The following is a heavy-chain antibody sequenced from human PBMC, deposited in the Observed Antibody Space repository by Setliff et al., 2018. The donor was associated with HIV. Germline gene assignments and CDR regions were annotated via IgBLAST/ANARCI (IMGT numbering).Heavy chain of an antibody. CDR1: GYSVTELS. J-gene: IGHJ4*02. CDR3: ARLKADYEVDY. CDR2: FDLEDGET. D-gene: IGHD4-17*01. V-gene: IGHV1-24*01. Sequence: ASVKVSCKVSGYSVTELSIHWVRQAPGKGLEWMGSFDLEDGETIYAQKLQGRVTMTTDTSTSTAYMELRSLRSDDTAVYYCARLKADYEVDYWGQGTLVTVSS.